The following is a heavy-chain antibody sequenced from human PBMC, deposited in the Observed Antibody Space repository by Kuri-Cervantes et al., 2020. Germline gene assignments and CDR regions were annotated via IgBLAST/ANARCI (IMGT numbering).Heavy chain of an antibody. V-gene: IGHV4-59*01. CDR2: IYYSGST. J-gene: IGHJ4*02. CDR3: ARSTESGVGY. CDR1: GGSISSYY. D-gene: IGHD7-27*01. Sequence: GSLRLSCTVSGGSISSYYWSWIRQPPGKGLEWIGYIYYSGSTNYNPSLKSRVTISVDTSKNQFSLKLSSVTAADTAVYYCARSTESGVGYWGQGTLVPSPQ.